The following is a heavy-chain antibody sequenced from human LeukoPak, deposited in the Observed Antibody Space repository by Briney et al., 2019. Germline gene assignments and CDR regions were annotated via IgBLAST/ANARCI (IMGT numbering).Heavy chain of an antibody. CDR2: ISSSSSYI. V-gene: IGHV3-21*01. D-gene: IGHD2-8*02. CDR1: GFTFTTYW. Sequence: GGSLRLSCAASGFTFTTYWMHWVRQAPGKGLEWVSSISSSSSYIYYADSVKGRFTISRDNAKNSLYLQMNSLRAEDTAVYYCARGTGGYPEGAFDYWGQGTLVTVSS. CDR3: ARGTGGYPEGAFDY. J-gene: IGHJ4*02.